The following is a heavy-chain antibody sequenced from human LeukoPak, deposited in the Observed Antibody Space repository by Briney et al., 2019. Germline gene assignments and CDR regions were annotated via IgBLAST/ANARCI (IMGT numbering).Heavy chain of an antibody. CDR3: AKDQLIVYYYDSSGYPRGYYMDV. Sequence: GGSVRLSCAASGFTFSSYGMHWVRQAPGKGLEWVAFIRYDGSNKYYADSVKGRFTISRDNSKNTLYLQMNSLRAEDTAVYYCAKDQLIVYYYDSSGYPRGYYMDVWGKGTTVTISS. CDR1: GFTFSSYG. V-gene: IGHV3-30*02. CDR2: IRYDGSNK. J-gene: IGHJ6*03. D-gene: IGHD3-22*01.